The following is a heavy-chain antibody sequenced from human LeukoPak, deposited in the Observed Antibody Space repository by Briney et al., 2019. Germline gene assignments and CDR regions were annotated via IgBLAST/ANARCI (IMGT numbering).Heavy chain of an antibody. V-gene: IGHV1-2*02. J-gene: IGHJ4*02. CDR2: IIPDSGGT. CDR3: STEDKYCTGANCGVF. D-gene: IGHD2-8*02. CDR1: GYTLTEYY. Sequence: ASVKVSCKASGYTLTEYYIHWVRQAPGKGLEWMGFIIPDSGGTTYQQNFQGRVTMTRDTSISTLYMELSSLRPDDTDVYFCSTEDKYCTGANCGVFWGQGTLVTVSS.